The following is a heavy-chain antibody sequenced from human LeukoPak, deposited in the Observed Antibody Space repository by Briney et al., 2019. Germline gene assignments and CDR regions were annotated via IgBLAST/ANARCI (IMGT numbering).Heavy chain of an antibody. J-gene: IGHJ4*02. CDR1: GYTFTDYY. Sequence: ASMKVSCKASGYTFTDYYIHWVRQAPGQGFEWMGWINPNTGGTNYAQKFQGRVTMTRDTSISTAYMELRRLKSDDTAVYYCARETMVRGVIDEYWGQGTRVIVSS. D-gene: IGHD3-10*01. V-gene: IGHV1-2*02. CDR2: INPNTGGT. CDR3: ARETMVRGVIDEY.